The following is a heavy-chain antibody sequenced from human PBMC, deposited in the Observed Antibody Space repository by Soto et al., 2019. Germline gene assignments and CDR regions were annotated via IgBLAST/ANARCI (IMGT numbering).Heavy chain of an antibody. CDR3: ARGGNWNYVDGYCYFDL. Sequence: SETLSLTCAVYGGSFSGYYCSWIRQPPWKGLEWIGEINHSGSTNYNPSLKSRVTISVDTSKNQFSLKLSSVTAADTAVYYCARGGNWNYVDGYCYFDLWGRGTLVAVSS. D-gene: IGHD1-7*01. CDR1: GGSFSGYY. CDR2: INHSGST. V-gene: IGHV4-34*01. J-gene: IGHJ2*01.